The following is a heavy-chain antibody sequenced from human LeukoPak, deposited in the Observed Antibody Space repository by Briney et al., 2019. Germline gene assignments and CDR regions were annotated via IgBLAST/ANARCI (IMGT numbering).Heavy chain of an antibody. V-gene: IGHV1-18*01. J-gene: IGHJ5*02. CDR3: AREGGDNWNYGWFDP. D-gene: IGHD1-7*01. CDR2: ISAYNGNT. CDR1: GYTFTSYG. Sequence: GASVKVSCKASGYTFTSYGISWVRQAPGQGLEWMGWISAYNGNTSYAQKLQGRVTMTTDTSTSTAYMELRSLRSDDTAVYYCAREGGDNWNYGWFDPWGQGTLVTVSS.